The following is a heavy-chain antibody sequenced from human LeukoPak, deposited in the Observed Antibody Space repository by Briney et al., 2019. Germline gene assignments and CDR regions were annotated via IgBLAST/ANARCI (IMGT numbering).Heavy chain of an antibody. CDR1: GFIFKDYG. D-gene: IGHD6-19*01. J-gene: IGHJ4*02. CDR2: ISYDGTRQ. Sequence: GRSLRLSCAASGFIFKDYGMHWVRQAPCKGLEWVAFISYDGTRQFYADSVKGRFAISRDNSNNTVYLQMNSLRPEDTAVYYCAKREAVTVTAEWDYLDYWGQGILVTVSS. CDR3: AKREAVTVTAEWDYLDY. V-gene: IGHV3-30*18.